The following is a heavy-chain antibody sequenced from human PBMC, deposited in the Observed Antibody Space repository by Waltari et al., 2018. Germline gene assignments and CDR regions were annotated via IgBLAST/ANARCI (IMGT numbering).Heavy chain of an antibody. D-gene: IGHD6-19*01. J-gene: IGHJ4*02. V-gene: IGHV1-46*01. CDR1: GYTFTSYY. Sequence: QVQLVQSGAEVKKPGASVKVSCKASGYTFTSYYMHWVRQAPGQGLEWMGIINPSGGSTSYAQKFQGRVTRTRDTSTSTVYMELSSLRSEDTAVYYCARGGSSGWSNRGVDYWGQGTLVTVSS. CDR2: INPSGGST. CDR3: ARGGSSGWSNRGVDY.